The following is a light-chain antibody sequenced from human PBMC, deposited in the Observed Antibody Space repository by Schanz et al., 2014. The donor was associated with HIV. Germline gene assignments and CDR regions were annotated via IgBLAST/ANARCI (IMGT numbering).Light chain of an antibody. Sequence: QSALTQPASVSGSPGQSITISCTGTSRDIGGYNYVPWYQQPPGKAPKLMIYDVSHRPSGVYNRFSGSKSGNTASLTVSGLQAEDEADYFCTSYTSSSTLVLFGGGTKVTVL. CDR2: DVS. V-gene: IGLV2-14*03. CDR3: TSYTSSSTLVL. J-gene: IGLJ3*02. CDR1: SRDIGGYNY.